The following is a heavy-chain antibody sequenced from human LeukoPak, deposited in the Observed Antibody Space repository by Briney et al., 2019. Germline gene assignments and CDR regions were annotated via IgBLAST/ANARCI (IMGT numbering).Heavy chain of an antibody. CDR3: ATAIVRGAFDY. CDR1: GFTFSSYA. J-gene: IGHJ4*02. Sequence: GGVLRLSCAASGFTFSSYAMSWLRQAPGKGLEWVSVISGSGGSKYYADSVKGRFTISRDNSKNTLYLQMNSLRAEDTAVYYCATAIVRGAFDYWGQGTLVTLSS. V-gene: IGHV3-23*01. D-gene: IGHD3-16*01. CDR2: ISGSGGSK.